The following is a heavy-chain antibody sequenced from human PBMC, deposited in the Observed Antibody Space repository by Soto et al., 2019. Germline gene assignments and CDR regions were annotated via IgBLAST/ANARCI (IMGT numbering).Heavy chain of an antibody. Sequence: SGPTLVNPTQTLTLTCTFSGFSLSTSGVGVGWIRQPPGKAMEWLALIYWNDDKRYSPSLKSRLTITKDTSKNQVVLTMTNMDPVDTATYYCARDGVGGTVFFGYFDYWGQGALVTVSS. CDR1: GFSLSTSGVG. V-gene: IGHV2-5*01. D-gene: IGHD1-26*01. J-gene: IGHJ4*02. CDR3: ARDGVGGTVFFGYFDY. CDR2: IYWNDDK.